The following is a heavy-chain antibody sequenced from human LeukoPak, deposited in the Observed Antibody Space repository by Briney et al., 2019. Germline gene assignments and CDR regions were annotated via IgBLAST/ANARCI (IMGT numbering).Heavy chain of an antibody. CDR3: ARVGGDIVLMVYAMAFDY. D-gene: IGHD2-8*01. Sequence: PGGSLRLSCAASGFTFSSHWMSWVRQAPGKGLEWVANIKQDGSEKYYVDSVKGRFTISRDNAKNSLYLQMNSLRAEDTAVYYCARVGGDIVLMVYAMAFDYWGQGTLVTVSS. CDR1: GFTFSSHW. V-gene: IGHV3-7*01. J-gene: IGHJ4*02. CDR2: IKQDGSEK.